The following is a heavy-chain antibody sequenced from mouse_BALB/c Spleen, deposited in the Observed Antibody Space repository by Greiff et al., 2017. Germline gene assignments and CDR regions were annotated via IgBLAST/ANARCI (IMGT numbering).Heavy chain of an antibody. Sequence: EVKLVESGPGLVKPSQSLSLTCSVTGYSITSGYYWNWIRQFPGNKLEWMGYISYDGSNNYNPSLKNRISITRDTSKNQFFLKLNSVTTEDTATYYCARDYGSIPFAYWGQGTLVTVSA. CDR2: ISYDGSN. CDR1: GYSITSGYY. CDR3: ARDYGSIPFAY. V-gene: IGHV3-6*02. J-gene: IGHJ3*01. D-gene: IGHD1-1*01.